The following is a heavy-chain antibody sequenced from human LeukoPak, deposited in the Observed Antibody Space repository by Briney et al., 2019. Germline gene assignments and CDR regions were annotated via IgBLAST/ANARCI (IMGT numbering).Heavy chain of an antibody. V-gene: IGHV4-39*07. D-gene: IGHD3-22*01. CDR2: IYYSGST. CDR3: ARDRRGYGTSGYYLDS. CDR1: GGSISSSSYY. J-gene: IGHJ4*02. Sequence: SETLSFTCTVSGGSISSSSYYWGWIRQPPGKGLEWIGSIYYSGSTYYNPSLKSRVTISVDTSKNQFSLKLSSVTAADTAVYYCARDRRGYGTSGYYLDSWGQGTLVTVSS.